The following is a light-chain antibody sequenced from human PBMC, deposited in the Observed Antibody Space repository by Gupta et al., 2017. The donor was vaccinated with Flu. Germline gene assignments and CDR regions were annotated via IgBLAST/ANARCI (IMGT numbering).Light chain of an antibody. CDR1: QDISNY. CDR3: QHYYSLPLT. CDR2: DAS. Sequence: PSSLSASVGDRVTITCQASQDISNYLNWYQQKPGKAPRLLIYDASNLEMGVPSRFSGSRSGTDFTFTITSLQPEDIATYYCQHYYSLPLTFAGGTKVDI. J-gene: IGKJ4*01. V-gene: IGKV1-33*01.